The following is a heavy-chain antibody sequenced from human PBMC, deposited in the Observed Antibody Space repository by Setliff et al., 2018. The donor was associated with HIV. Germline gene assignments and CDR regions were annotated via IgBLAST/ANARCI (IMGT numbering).Heavy chain of an antibody. CDR2: IIPIFGTA. V-gene: IGHV1-69*13. CDR3: ARGLGGGPEGAYYMDV. CDR1: GGTFSGYA. J-gene: IGHJ6*03. D-gene: IGHD2-15*01. Sequence: SVKVSCKASGGTFSGYAISWVRQAPGQGLELMGGIIPIFGTANYAQKFQGRVTITADESTSTAYMELSSLRSDDTAVYYCARGLGGGPEGAYYMDVWDKGTTVTVSS.